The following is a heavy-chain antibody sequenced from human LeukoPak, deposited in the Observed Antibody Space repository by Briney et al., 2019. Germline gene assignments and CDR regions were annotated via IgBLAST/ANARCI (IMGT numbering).Heavy chain of an antibody. J-gene: IGHJ4*02. D-gene: IGHD6-19*01. CDR3: ARAGSGWSFDY. CDR1: GFTVSSNY. V-gene: IGHV4-59*02. CDR2: TSYSGNT. Sequence: GSLRLSCAASGFTVSSNYMSWVRQAPGKGLEWIGYTSYSGNTSYNPSLKSRVTISVDMSKNQFSLKLSSVTAADTAVYYCARAGSGWSFDYWGQGTLVTVSS.